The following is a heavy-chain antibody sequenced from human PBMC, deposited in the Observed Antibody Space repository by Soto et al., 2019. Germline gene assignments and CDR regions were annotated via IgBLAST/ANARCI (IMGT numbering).Heavy chain of an antibody. CDR1: GYTITSYY. V-gene: IGHV1-46*01. D-gene: IGHD3-16*01. CDR2: INPSSGST. CDR3: AXXXXXDKVWGSYSLGHGAXDI. J-gene: IGHJ3*02. Sequence: QVQLVQSGAEVKKPGASVKVSCKASGYTITSYYIHWVRQAPGQGLEWMGIINPSSGSTGSAQKFQGRATMSXDTSRSTVSMELSSLXSEDTAVYYCAXXXXXDKVWGSYSLGHGAXDIWGQGT.